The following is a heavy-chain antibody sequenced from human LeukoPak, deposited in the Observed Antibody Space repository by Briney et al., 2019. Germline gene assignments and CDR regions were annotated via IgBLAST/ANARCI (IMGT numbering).Heavy chain of an antibody. D-gene: IGHD3-10*01. J-gene: IGHJ4*02. Sequence: SETLSLSCAVYGGSFSGYDWSWIRQPPGKGLEWIGEINHSGSTNYYPSLMSRVTISVDTSKNHFSLKLSSVTAADTAVYYCARAHYYGSGSYYNRLSMDFDYWGQGTLVTVSS. V-gene: IGHV4-34*01. CDR2: INHSGST. CDR3: ARAHYYGSGSYYNRLSMDFDY. CDR1: GGSFSGYD.